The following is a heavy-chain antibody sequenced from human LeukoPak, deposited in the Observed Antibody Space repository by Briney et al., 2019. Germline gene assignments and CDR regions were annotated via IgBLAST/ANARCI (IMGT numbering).Heavy chain of an antibody. D-gene: IGHD2-2*01. V-gene: IGHV3-43*01. Sequence: GGSLRLSCAASGFTFDDYTMHWVRQAPGKGLEWVSLISWDGGSTYYADSVKGRFTISRDNSKNSLYLQMNSLRTEDTALYYCANAVIVGVPAASSGKFDYWGQVTVVTVSS. CDR3: ANAVIVGVPAASSGKFDY. CDR2: ISWDGGST. J-gene: IGHJ4*02. CDR1: GFTFDDYT.